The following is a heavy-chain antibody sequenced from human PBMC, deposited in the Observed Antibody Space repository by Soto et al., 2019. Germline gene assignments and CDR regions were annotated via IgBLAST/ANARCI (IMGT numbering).Heavy chain of an antibody. Sequence: SETLSLTCGVSGYSISSGYYGAWMRQSPGKGLEWIGSINHSENTYYNPSLKSRVTISVDTSKNQFSLKLSSVTAADTAVYYCGRSGDDYGSYIDYXGQGTTVTVS. CDR1: GYSISSGYY. V-gene: IGHV4-38-2*01. CDR3: GRSGDDYGSYIDY. J-gene: IGHJ4*02. CDR2: INHSENT. D-gene: IGHD4-17*01.